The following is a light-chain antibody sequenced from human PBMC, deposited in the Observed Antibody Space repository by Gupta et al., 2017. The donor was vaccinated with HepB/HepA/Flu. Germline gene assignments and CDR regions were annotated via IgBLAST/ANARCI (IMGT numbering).Light chain of an antibody. J-gene: IGLJ2*01. CDR3: GTWDSNLRAVI. CDR2: ENK. V-gene: IGLV1-51*01. CDR1: SSNIGSGF. Sequence: QSVLTQPPSVSAAPGQRVTISCSGSSSNIGSGFVSWYQKLPGTAPTLLIYENKERPSGIADRFSGSTSGTSATLGITGLQTGDEADYYCGTWDSNLRAVIFGGGTHLTVL.